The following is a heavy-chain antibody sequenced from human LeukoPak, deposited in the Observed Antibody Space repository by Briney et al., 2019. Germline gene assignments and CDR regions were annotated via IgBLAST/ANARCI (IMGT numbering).Heavy chain of an antibody. Sequence: GDSLKISCKASGYKFTSYWIAWVRQKPGHGLEWMGSLYPIDFDKTYSPSFQGQVTMSADRSINTAYLQWSSLKASDTAMYYCVGQKIVPGTSQLRTFDAWGLGTLVSVSS. CDR1: GYKFTSYW. V-gene: IGHV5-51*01. CDR3: VGQKIVPGTSQLRTFDA. J-gene: IGHJ4*02. D-gene: IGHD2/OR15-2a*01. CDR2: LYPIDFDK.